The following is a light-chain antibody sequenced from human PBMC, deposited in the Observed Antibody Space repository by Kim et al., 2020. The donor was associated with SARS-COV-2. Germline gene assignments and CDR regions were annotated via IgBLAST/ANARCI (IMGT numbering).Light chain of an antibody. Sequence: SVSPGQTASITCSGDKLGDKYVCWYQQKPGQSPVLVIYQDSKRPAGIPERFSGSNSGNTATLTISGTQAMDEADYYCQAWDSSTGVFGEGTQLTVL. CDR2: QDS. CDR1: KLGDKY. CDR3: QAWDSSTGV. V-gene: IGLV3-1*01. J-gene: IGLJ2*01.